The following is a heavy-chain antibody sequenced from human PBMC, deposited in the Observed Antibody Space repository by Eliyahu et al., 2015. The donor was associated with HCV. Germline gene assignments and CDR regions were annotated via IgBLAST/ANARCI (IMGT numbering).Heavy chain of an antibody. CDR1: GYTLTELS. V-gene: IGHV1-24*01. CDR3: AAKHWXILXLGY. D-gene: IGHD1-1*01. Sequence: QVQVVQSGAEVKKPGASVKVSCKVSGYTLTELSMFWVRQPPGKGLXWMGGFDHEXGEKIFAQKFQGRVSMTEDTSSDTAFMELSSLTSEDTAVYYCAAKHWXILXLGYWGQGTLVTVSS. J-gene: IGHJ4*02. CDR2: FDHEXGEK.